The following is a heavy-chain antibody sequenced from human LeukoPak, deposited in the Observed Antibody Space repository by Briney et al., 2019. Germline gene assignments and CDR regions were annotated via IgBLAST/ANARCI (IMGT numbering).Heavy chain of an antibody. J-gene: IGHJ4*02. Sequence: PSETLSLTCTVSGGSISSGDYYWSWIRQPPGKGLEWIGYIYYSGSTYYNPSLKSRVTISVDTSKNQFSLKLSSVTAADTAVYYCARYGSGSHLLDYWGQGTLVTVSS. CDR2: IYYSGST. CDR1: GGSISSGDYY. D-gene: IGHD3-10*01. V-gene: IGHV4-30-4*01. CDR3: ARYGSGSHLLDY.